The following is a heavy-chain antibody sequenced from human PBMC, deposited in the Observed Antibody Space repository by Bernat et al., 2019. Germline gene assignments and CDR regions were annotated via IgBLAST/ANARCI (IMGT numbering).Heavy chain of an antibody. CDR2: ISGGAGST. CDR3: AKDRGEFTLEYFQY. V-gene: IGHV3-23*01. CDR1: GFTFSNYA. D-gene: IGHD3-10*01. Sequence: EVQLSESGGGLVQPGGSLRPSCSASGFTFSNYAMSWVRQTPGKGGLEWVSVISGGAGSTYYADSVKGRFTISRDNSRNTLYLKMNSLRAEDTAVYYCAKDRGEFTLEYFQYWGQGTLVTVSS. J-gene: IGHJ1*01.